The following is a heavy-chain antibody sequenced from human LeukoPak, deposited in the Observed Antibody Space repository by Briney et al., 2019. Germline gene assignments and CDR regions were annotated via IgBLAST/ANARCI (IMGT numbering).Heavy chain of an antibody. V-gene: IGHV4-39*07. CDR3: AREAPSSSCFNY. D-gene: IGHD6-13*01. CDR1: GGSISSSSYY. J-gene: IGHJ4*02. CDR2: IYYSGST. Sequence: SETLSLTCTVSGGSISSSSYYWGWIRQPPGKGLEWIGSIYYSGSTYYNPSLKSRVTISVDTSKNQFSLKLSSVTAADTAVYYCAREAPSSSCFNYWGQGTLVTVSS.